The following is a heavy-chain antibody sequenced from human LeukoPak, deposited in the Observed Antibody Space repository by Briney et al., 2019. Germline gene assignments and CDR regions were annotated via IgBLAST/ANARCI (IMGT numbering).Heavy chain of an antibody. CDR2: IYHSGST. D-gene: IGHD1-26*01. Sequence: SQTLSLTCTVSGASISTGGYYWSWIRQPPGKGLEWIGYIYHSGSTSYNPSLMTRVTISVDRSNNQFSLKLSSVTAADTAVYYCARDPGATSWFDPWGQGTLVTVSS. CDR3: ARDPGATSWFDP. J-gene: IGHJ5*02. CDR1: GASISTGGYY. V-gene: IGHV4-30-2*01.